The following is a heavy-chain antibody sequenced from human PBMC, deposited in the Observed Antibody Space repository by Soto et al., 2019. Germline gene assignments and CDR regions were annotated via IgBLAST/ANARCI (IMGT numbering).Heavy chain of an antibody. Sequence: PSETLSLTCTVSGGSISSGDYYWSWIRQPPGKGLEWIGYIYYSGSTYYNPSLKSRVTISVDTSKNQFSLKLSSVTAADTAVYYCASGGGNWVYTYYYDSSGYYFDYWGQGTLVTVSS. CDR3: ASGGGNWVYTYYYDSSGYYFDY. J-gene: IGHJ4*02. D-gene: IGHD3-22*01. V-gene: IGHV4-30-4*01. CDR1: GGSISSGDYY. CDR2: IYYSGST.